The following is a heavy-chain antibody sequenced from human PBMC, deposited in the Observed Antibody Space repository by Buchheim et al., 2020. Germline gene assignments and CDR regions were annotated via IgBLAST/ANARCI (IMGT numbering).Heavy chain of an antibody. Sequence: EVQLVESGGGLVQPGGSLRLSCAASGFTFSSYWMSWVRQAPGKGLEWVANIKQDGSEKYYVDSVKGRFTISRDNAKNSLYLQMNSLRAEDTAVYYCCTAMDGFSVYYFDYWGQGTLITVSS. V-gene: IGHV3-7*01. D-gene: IGHD5-18*01. CDR1: GFTFSSYW. J-gene: IGHJ4*02. CDR2: IKQDGSEK. CDR3: CTAMDGFSVYYFDY.